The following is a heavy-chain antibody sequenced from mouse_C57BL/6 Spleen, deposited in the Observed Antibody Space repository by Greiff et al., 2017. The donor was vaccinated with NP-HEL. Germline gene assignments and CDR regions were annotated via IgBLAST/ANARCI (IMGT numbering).Heavy chain of an antibody. V-gene: IGHV14-1*01. Sequence: VQLKQSGAELVRPGASVKLSCTASGFNIHDSYMHWVKQRPEQGLEWIGRIDPEDGDTEYAPKFQGKATMTADTSSNTSYLQLSSLTSDDTAVYYCTTLYGNYVGAWFAYWGQGTLVTVSA. CDR3: TTLYGNYVGAWFAY. CDR2: IDPEDGDT. D-gene: IGHD2-1*01. J-gene: IGHJ3*01. CDR1: GFNIHDSY.